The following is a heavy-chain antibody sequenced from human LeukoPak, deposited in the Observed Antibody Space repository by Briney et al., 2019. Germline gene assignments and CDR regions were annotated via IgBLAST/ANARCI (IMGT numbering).Heavy chain of an antibody. CDR1: GFTFSSYE. D-gene: IGHD3-22*01. CDR2: ISSSGSNI. V-gene: IGHV3-48*03. Sequence: GGSQRLSCAASGFTFSSYEMNWVRQAPGKGLEWVSYISSSGSNIYYADSVKGRFTISRDNAKNSLYLQMNSLRSEDTAVYYCARGPSDYDSSGYYIFYRYYMDVWGKGTTVTVSS. CDR3: ARGPSDYDSSGYYIFYRYYMDV. J-gene: IGHJ6*03.